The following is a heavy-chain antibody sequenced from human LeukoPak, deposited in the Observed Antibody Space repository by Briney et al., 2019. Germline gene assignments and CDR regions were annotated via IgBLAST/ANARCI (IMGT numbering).Heavy chain of an antibody. V-gene: IGHV4-59*01. Sequence: NTSETLSLTCTVPGGSISSYYWNWIRQPPGKELEWIGYIYYSGSTNYNPSLKSRVTISVDTSKNQFSLKLSSVTAADTAVYYCARGGWYPESFQHWGQGALVTVSS. D-gene: IGHD6-19*01. CDR1: GGSISSYY. CDR3: ARGGWYPESFQH. CDR2: IYYSGST. J-gene: IGHJ1*01.